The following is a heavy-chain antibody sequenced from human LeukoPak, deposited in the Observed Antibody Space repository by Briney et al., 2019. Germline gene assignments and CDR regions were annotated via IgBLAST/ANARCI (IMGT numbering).Heavy chain of an antibody. Sequence: SETLSLTCTASGGSISSYYWSWIRQPPGKGLEWIGYIYYSGSTNYNPSLKSRVTISVDTSKNQFSLKLSSVTAADTAVYYCANGYSYGWYYYYGMDVWGQGTTVNVSS. V-gene: IGHV4-59*01. CDR1: GGSISSYY. D-gene: IGHD5-18*01. CDR3: ANGYSYGWYYYYGMDV. CDR2: IYYSGST. J-gene: IGHJ6*02.